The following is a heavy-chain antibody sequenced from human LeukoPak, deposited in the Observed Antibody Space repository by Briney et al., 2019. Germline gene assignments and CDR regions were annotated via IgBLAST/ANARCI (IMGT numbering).Heavy chain of an antibody. CDR2: IYTSGST. V-gene: IGHV4-4*07. D-gene: IGHD1-26*01. CDR1: GGSISSYY. Sequence: SSETLSLTCTVSGGSISSYYWSWIRQPAGKGLEWIGRIYTSGSTNYNPLKSRVTMSVDTSKNQFSLKLSSVTAADTAVYYCARDRGIVGAKDAFDIWGQGTMVTVSS. CDR3: ARDRGIVGAKDAFDI. J-gene: IGHJ3*02.